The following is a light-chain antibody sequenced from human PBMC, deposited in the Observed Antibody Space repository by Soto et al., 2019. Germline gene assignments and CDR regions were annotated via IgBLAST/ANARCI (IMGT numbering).Light chain of an antibody. CDR3: QQYRRSSIT. Sequence: EIVLTQSPGTLSVSPGERATLSCRASQSVSSSYLAWSQQNRGQAPRLLIYGASSRATGIPDRFSGSGSGTDFTLTITRLEPEDFAVYYCQQYRRSSITFGQGTRLEIK. V-gene: IGKV3-20*01. J-gene: IGKJ5*01. CDR2: GAS. CDR1: QSVSSSY.